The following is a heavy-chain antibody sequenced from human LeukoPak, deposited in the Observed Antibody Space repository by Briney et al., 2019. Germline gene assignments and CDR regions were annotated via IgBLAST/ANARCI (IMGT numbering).Heavy chain of an antibody. Sequence: SETLSLTCTVSGGSISSGGYYWSWIRQHPGKGLEWIGYIYYSGSTYYNPSLKSRVTISVDTSKNQFSLKLSSVTAADTAVYYCARDLSFGDAFDIWGQGTMVTVSS. CDR2: IYYSGST. V-gene: IGHV4-31*03. CDR1: GGSISSGGYY. J-gene: IGHJ3*02. CDR3: ARDLSFGDAFDI. D-gene: IGHD3-10*01.